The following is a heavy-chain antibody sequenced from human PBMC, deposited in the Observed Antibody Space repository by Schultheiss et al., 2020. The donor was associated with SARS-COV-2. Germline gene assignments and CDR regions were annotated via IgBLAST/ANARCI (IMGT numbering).Heavy chain of an antibody. Sequence: ASVKVSCKASGYTFTGYYIHWVRQAPGQGLEWMGWINPNSGGTNYAQKFQGRVTMTRDTSISTAYMELSRLRSDDTAVYYCARGPLGIAAAGTSHYWGQGTLVTVSS. CDR2: INPNSGGT. V-gene: IGHV1-2*02. CDR3: ARGPLGIAAAGTSHY. J-gene: IGHJ4*02. CDR1: GYTFTGYY. D-gene: IGHD6-13*01.